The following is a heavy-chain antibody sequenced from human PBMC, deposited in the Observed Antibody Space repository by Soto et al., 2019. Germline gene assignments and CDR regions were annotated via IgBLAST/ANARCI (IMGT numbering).Heavy chain of an antibody. CDR3: ASPAWKAASGSLGMDV. CDR1: GGSISSSNW. J-gene: IGHJ6*02. V-gene: IGHV4-4*02. Sequence: QVQLQESGPGLVKPSGTLSLTCAVSGGSISSSNWWSWVRQPPGKGLEWIGEIYHSGSTNYNPSRKSRVTISEDKSKNQFSLKLSSLTAAYTAVYYCASPAWKAASGSLGMDVWGQGTTVTFSS. D-gene: IGHD6-13*01. CDR2: IYHSGST.